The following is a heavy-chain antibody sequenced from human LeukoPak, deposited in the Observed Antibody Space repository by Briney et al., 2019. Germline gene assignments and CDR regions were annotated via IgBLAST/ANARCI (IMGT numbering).Heavy chain of an antibody. V-gene: IGHV3-23*01. D-gene: IGHD6-13*01. Sequence: GGSLRLSCAASGFTFSSYAMTWVRQAPGRGLEWVSSVDGGGGGTYYADSVKGRFTISRDNSKDTLYLQMNGLRAEDTAVYFCAKQSAGSAAWYSLHYDFWGQGTLVTVSS. CDR2: VDGGGGGT. CDR1: GFTFSSYA. CDR3: AKQSAGSAAWYSLHYDF. J-gene: IGHJ4*02.